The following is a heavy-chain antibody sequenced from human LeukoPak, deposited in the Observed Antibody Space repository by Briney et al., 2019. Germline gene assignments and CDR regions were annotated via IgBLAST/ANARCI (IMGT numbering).Heavy chain of an antibody. V-gene: IGHV3-30*03. Sequence: GGSLRLSCAASGFTFSSYGMHWVRQAPGKGLEWVAVISYDGSNKYYADSVKGRFTISRHNAKNSLYLQMNSLRAEDTAVYYCARDAIVVVTASDYYYYGMDVWGPGTTVTVSS. CDR3: ARDAIVVVTASDYYYYGMDV. D-gene: IGHD2-21*02. CDR1: GFTFSSYG. J-gene: IGHJ6*01. CDR2: ISYDGSNK.